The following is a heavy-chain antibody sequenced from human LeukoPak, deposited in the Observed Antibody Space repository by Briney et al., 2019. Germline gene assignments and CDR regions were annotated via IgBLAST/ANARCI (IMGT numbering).Heavy chain of an antibody. Sequence: GGSLRLSCAASGFTFSSYAMSWVRQAPGKGLEWVSAISGSGGSTYYADSVKGRFTISRDNSKNTLYLQMNSLGAEDTAVYYCANRGKYCSSTSCLGSAQVDYWGQGTLVTVSS. V-gene: IGHV3-23*01. CDR2: ISGSGGST. J-gene: IGHJ4*02. D-gene: IGHD2-2*01. CDR1: GFTFSSYA. CDR3: ANRGKYCSSTSCLGSAQVDY.